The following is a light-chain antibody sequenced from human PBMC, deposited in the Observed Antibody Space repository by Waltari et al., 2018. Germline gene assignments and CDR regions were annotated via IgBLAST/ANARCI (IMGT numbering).Light chain of an antibody. CDR2: WAS. Sequence: DIVMTQSPDSLAVSLGERATIHCQSSQSVLYSSNNKNYLAWYQQKPGQPPKLLIYWASTRESGVPDRFSGSGSGTDFTLTISSLQAEDVAVYYCQQYYSTPPMYTFGQGTKLEI. V-gene: IGKV4-1*01. CDR3: QQYYSTPPMYT. CDR1: QSVLYSSNNKNY. J-gene: IGKJ2*01.